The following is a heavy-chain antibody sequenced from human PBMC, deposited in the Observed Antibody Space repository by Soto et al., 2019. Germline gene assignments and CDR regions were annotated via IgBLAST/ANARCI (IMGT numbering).Heavy chain of an antibody. V-gene: IGHV3-7*03. Sequence: EVQLVESGGGLVQPGGSLRLSCAASGFTFSSYWMSWVRQAPGKGLEWVANIKQDGSERHYVTSVKGRFTVSRDNDKNSLSLQMNSLRAADAAVYYCSRGPEEFYFDRASYYKTWGQGTLVTVAS. CDR2: IKQDGSER. D-gene: IGHD3-9*01. CDR3: SRGPEEFYFDRASYYKT. CDR1: GFTFSSYW. J-gene: IGHJ5*02.